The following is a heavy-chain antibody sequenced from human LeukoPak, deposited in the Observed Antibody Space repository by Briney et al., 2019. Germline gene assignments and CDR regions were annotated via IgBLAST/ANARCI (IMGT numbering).Heavy chain of an antibody. D-gene: IGHD3-16*01. CDR3: AKDKLRLGESIFDY. Sequence: GGSLRLSCAPSGFTFDDYAMHWVRQAPGKGLEWVSLISGDGGSTYSADSVKGRFNISRDNSKNSLYLQMNSLRTEDTGLYYCAKDKLRLGESIFDYWGQGTLVTVSS. J-gene: IGHJ4*02. V-gene: IGHV3-43*02. CDR1: GFTFDDYA. CDR2: ISGDGGST.